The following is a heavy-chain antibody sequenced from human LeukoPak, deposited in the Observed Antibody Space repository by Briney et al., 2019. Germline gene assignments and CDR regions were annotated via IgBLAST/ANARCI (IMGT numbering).Heavy chain of an antibody. CDR3: AGVNPPSRRITIFGVVKPNWFDP. J-gene: IGHJ5*02. Sequence: GGSLRLSCVASGFTFGKYWMSWVRQAPGKGLEWVANIKLDGSEKNYVDSVKGRFTISRDNTKNSLYLQMNSLRAEDTAVYYCAGVNPPSRRITIFGVVKPNWFDPWGQGTLVTVSS. D-gene: IGHD3-3*01. V-gene: IGHV3-7*03. CDR1: GFTFGKYW. CDR2: IKLDGSEK.